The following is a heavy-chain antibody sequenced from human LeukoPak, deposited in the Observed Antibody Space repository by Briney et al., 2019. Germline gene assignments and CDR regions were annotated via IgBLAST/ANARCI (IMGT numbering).Heavy chain of an antibody. CDR3: ARSLIEEGSSSWYFGPADY. J-gene: IGHJ4*02. D-gene: IGHD6-13*01. CDR1: GGSISSGDYY. CDR2: INHSGST. V-gene: IGHV4-30-4*01. Sequence: SQTLSLTCTVSGGSISSGDYYWSWIRQPPGKGLEWIGEINHSGSTNYNPSLKSRVTISVDTSKNQFSLKLSSVTAADTAVYYCARSLIEEGSSSWYFGPADYWGQGTLVTVSS.